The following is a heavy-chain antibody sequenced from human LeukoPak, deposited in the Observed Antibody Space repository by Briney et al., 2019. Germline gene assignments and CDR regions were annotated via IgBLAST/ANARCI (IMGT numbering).Heavy chain of an antibody. D-gene: IGHD4-17*01. Sequence: GASVKVSCKASGGTFSSYAISWVRQAPGQGVEWMGRIIPILGIANYAQKFQGRVTITADKSTSTAYMELSSLRSEDTAVYYCARATVPTGDFDYWGQGTLVTVSS. CDR3: ARATVPTGDFDY. CDR1: GGTFSSYA. CDR2: IIPILGIA. V-gene: IGHV1-69*04. J-gene: IGHJ4*02.